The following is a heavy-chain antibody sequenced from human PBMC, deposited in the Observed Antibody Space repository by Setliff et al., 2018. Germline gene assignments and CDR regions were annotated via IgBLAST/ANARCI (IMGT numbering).Heavy chain of an antibody. Sequence: GGSLRLSCEASGFTVGDYAMHWVRQAPGRGLEWVAAIGWVPTTIGYADSVEGRFTVSRDNAKNSLYLQMDSLRAEDSAFYYCAKGKNYDSTSGWGYYLDVWGKGTTVTVSS. V-gene: IGHV3-9*01. J-gene: IGHJ6*03. D-gene: IGHD3-3*01. CDR1: GFTVGDYA. CDR2: IGWVPTTI. CDR3: AKGKNYDSTSGWGYYLDV.